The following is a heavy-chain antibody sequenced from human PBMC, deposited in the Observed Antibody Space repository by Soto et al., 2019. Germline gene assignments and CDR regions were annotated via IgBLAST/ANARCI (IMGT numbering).Heavy chain of an antibody. D-gene: IGHD3-10*01. CDR3: ARSVRSGSFPYYYYAMDV. V-gene: IGHV3-74*01. CDR2: IKSDGSST. Sequence: PGGSLRLSCAASGFTSSNYWMHWVRQAPGKGLVWVSRIKSDGSSTSYADSVKGRFTISRDNAKNTLDLQMHGLRAEDMAVYYCARSVRSGSFPYYYYAMDVWGQGTPVTVSS. CDR1: GFTSSNYW. J-gene: IGHJ6*02.